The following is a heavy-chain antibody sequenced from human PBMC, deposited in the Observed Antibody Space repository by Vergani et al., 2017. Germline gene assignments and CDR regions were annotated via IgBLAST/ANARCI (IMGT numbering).Heavy chain of an antibody. D-gene: IGHD3-9*01. J-gene: IGHJ4*02. CDR3: ARDXDILTGYTEQEGNPRFDY. CDR1: GYTFTGYY. CDR2: INPNSGGT. Sequence: QVQLVQSGAEVKKPGASVKVSCKASGYTFTGYYMHWVRQAPGQGLEWMGWINPNSGGTNYAQKFQGRVTMTRDTSISTAYMELSRLRSDDTAVYYCARDXDILTGYTEQEGNPRFDYWGQGTLVTVSS. V-gene: IGHV1-2*02.